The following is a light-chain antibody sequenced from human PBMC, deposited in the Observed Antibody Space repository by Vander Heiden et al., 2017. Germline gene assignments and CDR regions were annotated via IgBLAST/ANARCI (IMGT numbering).Light chain of an antibody. CDR1: SSNIGAGYD. Sequence: QSVLTPPPSVSGAPGQRVTISCTGSSSNIGAGYDVHGYQHLPATAPKLLIYGNSNRPAGVPDRFSGSKSGTSASLAIAGLQAEDEDDYYCQADDSSLRVFGTGTKVTVL. CDR3: QADDSSLRV. J-gene: IGLJ1*01. CDR2: GNS. V-gene: IGLV1-40*01.